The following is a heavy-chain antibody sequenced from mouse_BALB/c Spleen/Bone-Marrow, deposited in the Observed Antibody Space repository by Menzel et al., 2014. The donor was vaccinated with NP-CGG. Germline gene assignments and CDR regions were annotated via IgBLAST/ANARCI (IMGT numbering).Heavy chain of an antibody. V-gene: IGHV5-17*02. CDR2: ISSGSSTI. J-gene: IGHJ2*01. D-gene: IGHD2-2*01. CDR1: GFTFSSFG. Sequence: EVQLVESGGGLVQPGGSRKLSCAAFGFTFSSFGMHWVRQAPEKGLEWVAYISSGSSTIYYADTVKGQFTISRDNPKNTLFLQMTSLRSEDTAMYYCARSSYGYDRQAYFFDYWGQGTTLTVSS. CDR3: ARSSYGYDRQAYFFDY.